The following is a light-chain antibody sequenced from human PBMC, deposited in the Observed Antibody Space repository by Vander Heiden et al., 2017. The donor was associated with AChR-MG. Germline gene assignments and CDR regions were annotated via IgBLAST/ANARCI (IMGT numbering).Light chain of an antibody. CDR2: DAS. V-gene: IGKV3-20*01. Sequence: EIVLTQSPATLSLSPGERATLSCRASQSVSSSYLAWYQQTPGQAPRLLIVDASSRATGLANRFSGSVSRTYFTLTISRLEPEYFAFYYCQQYGCSPRTFGQGTKVEIK. CDR1: QSVSSSY. J-gene: IGKJ1*01. CDR3: QQYGCSPRT.